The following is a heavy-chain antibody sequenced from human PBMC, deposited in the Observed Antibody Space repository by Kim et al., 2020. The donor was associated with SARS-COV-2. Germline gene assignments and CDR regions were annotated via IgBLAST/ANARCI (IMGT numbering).Heavy chain of an antibody. D-gene: IGHD1-26*01. J-gene: IGHJ4*02. V-gene: IGHV3-23*01. Sequence: ADAVKGRLTISRDNSKNTLKLQRNSLRAEDTAVYYCAKDPAWWELTVDYWGQGTLVTVSS. CDR3: AKDPAWWELTVDY.